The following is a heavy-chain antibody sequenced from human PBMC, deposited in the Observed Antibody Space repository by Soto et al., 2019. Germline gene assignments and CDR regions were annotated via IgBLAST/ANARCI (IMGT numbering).Heavy chain of an antibody. V-gene: IGHV3-48*02. D-gene: IGHD2-15*01. CDR1: GFIFNTYS. CDR3: ARTLSWRRGPFDS. CDR2: ISGSSQTI. J-gene: IGHJ4*02. Sequence: EVQLVESGGGLIQPGGSLRLSCAASGFIFNTYSMNWVRQAPGKWLEWVSYISGSSQTIFYADSVRGRFTISRDNANNSTSLQMVSLRDEDPAVYYCARTLSWRRGPFDSWGQGTLVTVSS.